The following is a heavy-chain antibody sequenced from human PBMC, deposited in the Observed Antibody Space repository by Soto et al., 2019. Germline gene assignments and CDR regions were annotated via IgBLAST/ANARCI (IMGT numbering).Heavy chain of an antibody. CDR3: ARRPKRWLQSSYFDY. CDR2: IYYSGST. J-gene: IGHJ4*02. Sequence: SETLSLTCTVSDGSISSSSYYWGWIRQPPGKGLEWIGSIYYSGSTYYNPSLKSRVTISVDTSKNQFSLKLSSVTAADTAVYYCARRPKRWLQSSYFDYWGQGTLVTVSS. D-gene: IGHD5-12*01. V-gene: IGHV4-39*01. CDR1: DGSISSSSYY.